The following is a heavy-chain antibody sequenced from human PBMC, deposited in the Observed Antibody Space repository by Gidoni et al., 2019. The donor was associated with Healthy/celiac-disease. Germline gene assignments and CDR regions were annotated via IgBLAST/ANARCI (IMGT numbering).Heavy chain of an antibody. V-gene: IGHV3-64D*06. J-gene: IGHJ4*02. Sequence: EVQLVESVGGLVQPGGSLRLSCSASGFTFTSYAMHWVRQAPGKGLEYVSAISSNGGSTYYADSVKGRFTISRDNSKNTLYLQMSSLRAEDTAVYYCVKAHLGLLRQYYFDYWGQGTLVTVSS. CDR2: ISSNGGST. D-gene: IGHD2-15*01. CDR3: VKAHLGLLRQYYFDY. CDR1: GFTFTSYA.